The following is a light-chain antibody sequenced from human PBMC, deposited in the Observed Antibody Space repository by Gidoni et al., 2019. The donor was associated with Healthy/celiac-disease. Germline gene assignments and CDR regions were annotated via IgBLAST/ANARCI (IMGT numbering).Light chain of an antibody. CDR2: CAS. Sequence: IVMSQSPDSPAATLGERATINCKSSQIVLYRSNNKNYLGWYQQKPGQPPRVLIYCASTRESGVPDRFSGSASGTDFNLTISSLQAEDVAVYYCQQYYRRPLTFGGGTKVEIK. J-gene: IGKJ4*01. V-gene: IGKV4-1*01. CDR3: QQYYRRPLT. CDR1: QIVLYRSNNKNY.